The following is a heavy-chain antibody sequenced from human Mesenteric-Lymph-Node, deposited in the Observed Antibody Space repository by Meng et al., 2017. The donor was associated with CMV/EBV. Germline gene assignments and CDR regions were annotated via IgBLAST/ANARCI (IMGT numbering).Heavy chain of an antibody. J-gene: IGHJ5*02. V-gene: IGHV3-20*04. Sequence: GGSLRLSCAASGFTFDDYGMSWVRQAPGKGLEWVSGINWNGGSTGYADSVKGRFTISRDNAKNSLYLQMNSLRAEDTAVYYCASLIGYCSSTSCPNWFDPWGQGTLVTVSS. CDR2: INWNGGST. CDR3: ASLIGYCSSTSCPNWFDP. CDR1: GFTFDDYG. D-gene: IGHD2-2*01.